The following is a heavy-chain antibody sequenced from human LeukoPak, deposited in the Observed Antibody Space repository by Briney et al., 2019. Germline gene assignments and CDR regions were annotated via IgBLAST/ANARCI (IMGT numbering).Heavy chain of an antibody. V-gene: IGHV1-46*01. CDR2: INPSGGST. D-gene: IGHD5-12*01. CDR3: AREGVRRGYSGYDFVPFDY. Sequence: ASVKVSCKASGYTFTSYDINWVRQATGQGLEWMGIINPSGGSTSYAQKFQGRVTMTRDMSTSTVYMELSSLRAEDTAVYYCAREGVRRGYSGYDFVPFDYWGQGTLVTVSS. CDR1: GYTFTSYD. J-gene: IGHJ4*02.